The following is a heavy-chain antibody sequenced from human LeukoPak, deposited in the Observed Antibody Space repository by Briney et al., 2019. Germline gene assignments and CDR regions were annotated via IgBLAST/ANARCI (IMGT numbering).Heavy chain of an antibody. CDR1: GYTFTGYY. D-gene: IGHD2-15*01. J-gene: IGHJ6*03. Sequence: ASVKVSCKPSGYTFTGYYIHWVRQAPGQGLEWMGWINPSSGGTNYPQKFQGRVTMTRDTSLSTAYMELSGLRSDGTAVYYCARGVVAATFYYYMDVWGQGTLVTVSS. CDR2: INPSSGGT. CDR3: ARGVVAATFYYYMDV. V-gene: IGHV1-2*02.